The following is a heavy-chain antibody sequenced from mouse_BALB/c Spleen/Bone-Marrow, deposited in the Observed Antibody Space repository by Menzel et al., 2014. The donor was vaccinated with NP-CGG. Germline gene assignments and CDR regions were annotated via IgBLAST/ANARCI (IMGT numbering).Heavy chain of an antibody. V-gene: IGHV5-9-4*01. J-gene: IGHJ4*01. CDR1: GFIFSYYA. CDR3: TRDRGDY. Sequence: EVNVVESGGGLVKPGGSLKLSCAASGFIFSYYAMSWVRQSPEKRLEWVAEISSGGSYTYYPDTVTGRFTISRDNAKNTLYLEMSSLRSEDTAMYYCTRDRGDYWGQGTSVTVSS. CDR2: ISSGGSYT. D-gene: IGHD3-1*01.